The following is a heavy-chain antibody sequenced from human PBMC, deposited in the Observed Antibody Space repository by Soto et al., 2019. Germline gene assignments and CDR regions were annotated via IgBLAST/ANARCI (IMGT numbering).Heavy chain of an antibody. CDR1: GFSFSEYG. J-gene: IGHJ4*02. V-gene: IGHV3-23*01. D-gene: IGHD1-26*01. CDR3: LVRGHDGIPYLPDF. Sequence: PGGSLRLSCVASGFSFSEYGMSWVRQTPQKTLGWVASISGNKMTTFYPDSVKGRFFISRDNSDNTLHLQMNSLRGDDTAIYYCLVRGHDGIPYLPDFWGQGTLVTVSS. CDR2: ISGNKMTT.